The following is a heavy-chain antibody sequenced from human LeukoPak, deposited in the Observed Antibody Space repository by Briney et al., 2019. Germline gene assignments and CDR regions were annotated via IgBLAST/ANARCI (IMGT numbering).Heavy chain of an antibody. CDR2: KQYDGSIK. J-gene: IGHJ4*02. CDR3: AKIGGPMSTVMIFDY. Sequence: GGSLRLSCAGSGFTFSSYGMHWVRQAPGEGLEWVAFKQYDGSIKYYVDSVKGRFTISRDNSKNTLYLQMNSLRPEDTALYYCAKIGGPMSTVMIFDYWGQGTLVTVSS. CDR1: GFTFSSYG. V-gene: IGHV3-30*02. D-gene: IGHD5/OR15-5a*01.